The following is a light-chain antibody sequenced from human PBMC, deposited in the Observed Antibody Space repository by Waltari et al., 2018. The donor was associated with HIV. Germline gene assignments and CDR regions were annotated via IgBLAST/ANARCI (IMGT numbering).Light chain of an antibody. CDR3: SSYTHSSTYV. CDR2: EVT. V-gene: IGLV2-14*01. J-gene: IGLJ1*01. Sequence: QSALTQPASVSGSPGQSITISCTGASSDVGGHNYVSWYQQHPGNAPKLMIYEVTNRPAGVSNRFSGSKSGNTASRTISGLQAEDEADYYCSSYTHSSTYVFGTGTRITVL. CDR1: SSDVGGHNY.